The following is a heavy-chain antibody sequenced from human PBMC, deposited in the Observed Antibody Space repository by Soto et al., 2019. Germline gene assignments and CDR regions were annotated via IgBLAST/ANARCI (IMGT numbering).Heavy chain of an antibody. CDR1: GYSFTSYW. J-gene: IGHJ6*02. Sequence: GESLKISCKGSGYSFTSYWISWVSQMPGKGLEWMGRIDPSDSYTNYSPSFQGHVTISADKSISTAYLQWSSLKASDTAMYYCARKLVSIAARRYGMDVWGQGTTVTVSS. CDR3: ARKLVSIAARRYGMDV. D-gene: IGHD6-6*01. CDR2: IDPSDSYT. V-gene: IGHV5-10-1*01.